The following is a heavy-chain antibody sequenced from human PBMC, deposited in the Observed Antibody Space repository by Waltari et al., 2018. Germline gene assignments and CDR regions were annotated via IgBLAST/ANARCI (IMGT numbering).Heavy chain of an antibody. Sequence: EVQLVESGGGLEKPGGSLRLSCAASGFTFSNTRMHWVRQAPGEGLEWVGRIKTTSDGGTTDYAASVKGRFTISRDDSKNTLYLQMNSLKTEDTAVYHCTTDNYAYWSGYTFDYWGQGNLVTVSS. CDR2: IKTTSDGGTT. J-gene: IGHJ4*02. CDR1: GFTFSNTR. D-gene: IGHD3-3*01. CDR3: TTDNYAYWSGYTFDY. V-gene: IGHV3-15*01.